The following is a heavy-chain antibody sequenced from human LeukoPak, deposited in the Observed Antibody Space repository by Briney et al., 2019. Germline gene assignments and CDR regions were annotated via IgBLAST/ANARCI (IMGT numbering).Heavy chain of an antibody. J-gene: IGHJ3*02. Sequence: GASVKVSCKASGYTFTSYYMHWVRQAPGQGLEWMGIINPSGGSTSYAQKFQGRVTMTRDTSTSTVYMELSSLRSEDTAVYYCARDSSSSGRGDDAFDIWGQGTMVTVSS. CDR3: ARDSSSSGRGDDAFDI. CDR2: INPSGGST. V-gene: IGHV1-46*01. D-gene: IGHD6-6*01. CDR1: GYTFTSYY.